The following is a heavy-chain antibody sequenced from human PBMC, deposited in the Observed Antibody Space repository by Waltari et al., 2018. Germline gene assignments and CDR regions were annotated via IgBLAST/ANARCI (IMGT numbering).Heavy chain of an antibody. D-gene: IGHD6-13*01. CDR3: AKDRRYISSWSTVFDI. J-gene: IGHJ3*02. V-gene: IGHV3-23*01. Sequence: EVQLLESGGGLVQPGGSLRLSCAASGFPISSYAMNWVRQAPGKGLVWVSGISGSGGGTYYADSVKGRFTISRDNSKNTLYLQMNSLRAGDTAVYYCAKDRRYISSWSTVFDIWGQGTMVTVSS. CDR1: GFPISSYA. CDR2: ISGSGGGT.